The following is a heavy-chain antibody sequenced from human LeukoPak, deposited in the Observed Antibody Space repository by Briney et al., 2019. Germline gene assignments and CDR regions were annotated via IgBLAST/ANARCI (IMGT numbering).Heavy chain of an antibody. CDR1: GFIFSYYG. CDR2: IRSKAYGGTT. CDR3: IVDSSGYNYYFDY. J-gene: IGHJ4*02. D-gene: IGHD3-22*01. V-gene: IGHV3-49*04. Sequence: GGSLRLSCAASGFIFSYYGMRWVRQAPGKGLEWVGFIRSKAYGGTTEYAASVKGRFTISRDDSKSIAYLQMNSLKTEDTAVYYCIVDSSGYNYYFDYWGQGTLVTVSS.